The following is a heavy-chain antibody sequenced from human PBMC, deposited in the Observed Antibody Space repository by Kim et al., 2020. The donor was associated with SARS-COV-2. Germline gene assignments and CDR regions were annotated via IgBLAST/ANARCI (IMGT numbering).Heavy chain of an antibody. Sequence: GGSLRLSCAASGFTFSSYGMHWVRQAPGKGLEWVAVIWYDGSNKYYADSVKGRFTISRDNSKNTLYLQMNSLRAEDTAVYYCARGSIAARPLYYYGMDVWGQGTTVTVSS. D-gene: IGHD6-6*01. CDR3: ARGSIAARPLYYYGMDV. V-gene: IGHV3-33*01. CDR1: GFTFSSYG. J-gene: IGHJ6*02. CDR2: IWYDGSNK.